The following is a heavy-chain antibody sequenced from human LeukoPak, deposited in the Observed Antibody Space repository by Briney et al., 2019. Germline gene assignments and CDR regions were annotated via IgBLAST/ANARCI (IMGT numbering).Heavy chain of an antibody. CDR3: ARLECTSCSPYYFDY. V-gene: IGHV4-39*01. Sequence: SETLSLTCTVSGGSISSSSYYWGWIRQPPGKGLEWIGSIYYSGSTYYNPSLKSRVTISVDTSKNQFSLKLSSVTAADTAVYYCARLECTSCSPYYFDYWGQGTLVTVPP. CDR2: IYYSGST. D-gene: IGHD2-2*01. J-gene: IGHJ4*02. CDR1: GGSISSSSYY.